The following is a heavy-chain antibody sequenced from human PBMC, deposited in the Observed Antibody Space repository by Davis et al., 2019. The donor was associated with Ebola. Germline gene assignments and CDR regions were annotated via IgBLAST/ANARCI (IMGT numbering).Heavy chain of an antibody. V-gene: IGHV4-59*08. CDR2: IYYSGST. CDR3: ARTDYDFWSGYYTSNWFDP. CDR1: GGSISSYY. Sequence: SETLSLTCTVSGGSISSYYWSWIRQPPGKGLEWIGYIYYSGSTNYNPSLKSRVTISVDTSKNQFSLKLSSVTAADTAVYYCARTDYDFWSGYYTSNWFDPWGQGTLVTVSS. J-gene: IGHJ5*02. D-gene: IGHD3-3*01.